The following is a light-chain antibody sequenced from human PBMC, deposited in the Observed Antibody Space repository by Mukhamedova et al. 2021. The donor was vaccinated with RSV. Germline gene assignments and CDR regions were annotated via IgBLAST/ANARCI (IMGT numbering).Light chain of an antibody. V-gene: IGLV2-23*01. CDR1: GGNYNL. J-gene: IGLJ1*01. CDR2: EGS. CDR3: CSYARGGTYV. Sequence: GGNYNLVSWYQQHPGKAPKLVISEGSKRPSGVSNLFSGSKSGNTASLTISGLQAEGEADYYCCSYARGGTYVFGTGTTVTVL.